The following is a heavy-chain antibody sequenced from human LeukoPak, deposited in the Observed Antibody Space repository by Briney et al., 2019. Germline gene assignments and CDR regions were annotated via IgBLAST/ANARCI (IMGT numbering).Heavy chain of an antibody. D-gene: IGHD3-22*01. CDR2: ISDDGSNR. V-gene: IGHV3-30*18. CDR3: AKDYSDGRSWYYYDSSGSPYFDY. J-gene: IGHJ4*02. CDR1: GFTLSSFG. Sequence: PGGSLRLSCTASGFTLSSFGMHWVRQAPGKGLEWVAVISDDGSNRYYADSVKGRFTISRNNSKNTLYLQMNSLRAEDTAVYYCAKDYSDGRSWYYYDSSGSPYFDYWGQGTLVTVSS.